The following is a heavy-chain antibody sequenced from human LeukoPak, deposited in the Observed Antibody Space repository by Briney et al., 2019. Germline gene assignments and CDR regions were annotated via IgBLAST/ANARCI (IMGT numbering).Heavy chain of an antibody. V-gene: IGHV4-39*01. J-gene: IGHJ4*02. CDR2: ISYSGST. CDR3: AGNDFYYFDY. D-gene: IGHD5-12*01. CDR1: GGSISGRGYY. Sequence: PSETLSLTCTVSGGSISGRGYYWGWIRQPPGKGLEWIGSISYSGSTYLNPSLQSRLTISVDTFRNQFSLNLSSVTAADTGVYYCAGNDFYYFDYWGQGTLVTVSS.